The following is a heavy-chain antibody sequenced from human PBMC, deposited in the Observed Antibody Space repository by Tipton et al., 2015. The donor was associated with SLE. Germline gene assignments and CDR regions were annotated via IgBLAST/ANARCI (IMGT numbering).Heavy chain of an antibody. CDR2: INHSGST. CDR1: GGSISSGSYY. D-gene: IGHD1-26*01. Sequence: TLSLTCTVSGGSISSGSYYWTWIRQPPGKGLEWIGEINHSGSTNYNPSLKSRVTISVDTSKNQFSLKLSSVTAADTAVYYCARGGGGSSIFDYWGQGTLVTVSS. J-gene: IGHJ4*02. CDR3: ARGGGGSSIFDY. V-gene: IGHV4-39*07.